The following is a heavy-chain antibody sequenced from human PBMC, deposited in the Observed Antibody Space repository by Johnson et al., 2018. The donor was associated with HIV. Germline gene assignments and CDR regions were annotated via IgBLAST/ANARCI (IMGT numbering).Heavy chain of an antibody. D-gene: IGHD6-19*01. V-gene: IGHV3-30-3*01. Sequence: VQLVESGGGVVQPGRSLRLSCAASGFTFSSYAMHWVRQAPGKGLEWVAVISYDGSNKYYADSVKGRFTISRDNSKNTLYLQMNSLRAEERAVYYCLSQGLVRNAFDIWGQGTMVTVSS. CDR1: GFTFSSYA. J-gene: IGHJ3*02. CDR3: LSQGLVRNAFDI. CDR2: ISYDGSNK.